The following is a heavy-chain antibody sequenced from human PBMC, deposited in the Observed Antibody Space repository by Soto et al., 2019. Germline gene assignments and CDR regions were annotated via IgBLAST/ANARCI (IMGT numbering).Heavy chain of an antibody. CDR3: ASSGYSGYDIYYYYGMDV. D-gene: IGHD5-12*01. V-gene: IGHV1-18*01. Sequence: ASVKVSCKASGYTFTSYGISWVRQAPGQGLEWMGWISAYNGNTNYSQKLQGRVTMTRDTSTSTAYMELRSLRSEDTAVYYCASSGYSGYDIYYYYGMDVWGQGTTVTVSS. CDR2: ISAYNGNT. J-gene: IGHJ6*02. CDR1: GYTFTSYG.